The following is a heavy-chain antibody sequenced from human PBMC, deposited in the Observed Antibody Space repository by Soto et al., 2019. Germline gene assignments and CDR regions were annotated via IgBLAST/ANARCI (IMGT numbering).Heavy chain of an antibody. CDR2: IYYSGST. Sequence: QVPLQESGPGLVKPSQTLSLTCTVSGGSISSGDYYWSWIRQPPGKGLEWIGYIYYSGSTYYNPSLKSRVTISVDTSKNQFSLKLSSVTAADTAVYYCARSITAGVPYYYGMDVWGQGTTVTVSS. CDR1: GGSISSGDYY. J-gene: IGHJ6*02. V-gene: IGHV4-30-4*01. D-gene: IGHD3-10*01. CDR3: ARSITAGVPYYYGMDV.